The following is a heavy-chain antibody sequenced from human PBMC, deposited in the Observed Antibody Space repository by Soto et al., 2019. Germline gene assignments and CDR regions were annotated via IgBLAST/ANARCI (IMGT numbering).Heavy chain of an antibody. CDR2: IIPIFGTA. J-gene: IGHJ6*02. Sequence: QVQLVQSGAEVKKPGSSVKVSCKASGGTFSSYAISWVRQAPGQGLEWMGGIIPIFGTANYAQKFQGRVTITADEATSTAYMELSSLRSEDTAVYYCVRDLEQLGRYYYYGMDVWGQGTTVTVSS. D-gene: IGHD6-6*01. V-gene: IGHV1-69*01. CDR1: GGTFSSYA. CDR3: VRDLEQLGRYYYYGMDV.